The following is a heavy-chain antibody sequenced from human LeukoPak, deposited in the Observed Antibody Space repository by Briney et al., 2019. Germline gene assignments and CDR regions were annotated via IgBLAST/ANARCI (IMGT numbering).Heavy chain of an antibody. V-gene: IGHV3-66*04. CDR1: GFTVSSNY. J-gene: IGHJ4*02. D-gene: IGHD3-22*01. CDR3: ARPPDSRTPYDH. Sequence: GGSLRLSCAASGFTVSSNYMSWVRQAPGKGLEWVSVIYSGGSTYYADSVKGRFTISRDNSKNTLYLQMNSLRAEDTAVYYCARPPDSRTPYDHWGQGTLVTVSS. CDR2: IYSGGST.